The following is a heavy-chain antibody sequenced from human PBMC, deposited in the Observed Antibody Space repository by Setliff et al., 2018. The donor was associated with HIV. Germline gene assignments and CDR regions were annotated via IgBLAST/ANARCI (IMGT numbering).Heavy chain of an antibody. D-gene: IGHD5-12*01. Sequence: SETLSLTCTVSGGSISSYYWSWIRQPPGKGLEWIGYIYYSGSTNYNPSLKSRVTISVDTSKNQFSLKLSSVTAADTAVYYCARQPLYNDYDWRSYYFDYWGQGSLVTVSS. CDR2: IYYSGST. CDR3: ARQPLYNDYDWRSYYFDY. J-gene: IGHJ4*02. V-gene: IGHV4-59*01. CDR1: GGSISSYY.